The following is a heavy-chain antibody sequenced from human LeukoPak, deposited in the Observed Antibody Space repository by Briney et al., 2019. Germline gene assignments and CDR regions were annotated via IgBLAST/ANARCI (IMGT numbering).Heavy chain of an antibody. CDR2: INPYNGDT. CDR1: GYTFTNYY. D-gene: IGHD1-26*01. CDR3: ARGGGSYFSPFDP. V-gene: IGHV1-2*02. Sequence: GASVKASCTASGYTFTNYYLHWVRQAPGQGLAWLGWINPYNGDTNFAQQFQGRVTMTRDTSISTAYMELSRLTSDDSAIYYCARGGGSYFSPFDPWGQGTLVTVSS. J-gene: IGHJ5*02.